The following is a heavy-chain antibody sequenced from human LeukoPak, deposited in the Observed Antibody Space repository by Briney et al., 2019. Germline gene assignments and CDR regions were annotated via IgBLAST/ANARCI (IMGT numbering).Heavy chain of an antibody. J-gene: IGHJ6*03. CDR3: AKDSGGSYYYYYYMDV. Sequence: GGSLRLSCAASGFTFSSYAMHWVRQAPGKGLEWVAFIRYDGSTKYYADSVKGRFTISRDNSKDTLYLQMNSLRAEDTAVFYCAKDSGGSYYYYYYMDVWGKGTTVTVSS. CDR2: IRYDGSTK. V-gene: IGHV3-30*02. CDR1: GFTFSSYA. D-gene: IGHD2-15*01.